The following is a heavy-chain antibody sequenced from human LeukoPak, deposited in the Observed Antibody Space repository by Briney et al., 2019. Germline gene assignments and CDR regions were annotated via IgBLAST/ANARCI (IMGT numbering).Heavy chain of an antibody. J-gene: IGHJ3*02. Sequence: SVKVSCKASGGTFSSYAISWVRQAPGQGLEWMGGIIPIFGTANYAQKFQGRVTITTDESTSTAYMELSSLRSEDTAVYYCARDRNGGNWGSTAFDIWGQGTMVTVSS. CDR2: IIPIFGTA. V-gene: IGHV1-69*05. CDR1: GGTFSSYA. CDR3: ARDRNGGNWGSTAFDI. D-gene: IGHD4-23*01.